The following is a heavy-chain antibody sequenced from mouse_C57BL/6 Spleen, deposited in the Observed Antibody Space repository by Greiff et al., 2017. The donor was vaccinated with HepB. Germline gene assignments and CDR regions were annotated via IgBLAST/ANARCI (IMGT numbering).Heavy chain of an antibody. CDR3: ARGDYYARDY. D-gene: IGHD3-3*01. CDR2: IYPGSGST. CDR1: GYTFNSYW. J-gene: IGHJ4*01. Sequence: VQLQQSGAELVKPGASVKMSCKASGYTFNSYWITWVKQRPGQGLAWIGDIYPGSGSTNYNEKFTSKATLTVDTSSSTAYMQLSSLSSEDSAFYYCARGDYYARDYWGQGTAGTVSS. V-gene: IGHV1-55*01.